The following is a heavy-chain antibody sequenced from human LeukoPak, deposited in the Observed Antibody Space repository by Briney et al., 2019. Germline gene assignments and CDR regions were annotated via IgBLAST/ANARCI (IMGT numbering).Heavy chain of an antibody. CDR3: AKRNYASALDI. Sequence: GGSLRLSCSASGFTFSSYAMNWVRQAPGKGLEWVSGISGSGSSTFYVDSVKGRFTISRDNSKNTLYLQMNSLRAEDTAVYYCAKRNYASALDIWGQGTMATVSS. V-gene: IGHV3-23*01. J-gene: IGHJ3*02. CDR2: ISGSGSST. CDR1: GFTFSSYA. D-gene: IGHD1-7*01.